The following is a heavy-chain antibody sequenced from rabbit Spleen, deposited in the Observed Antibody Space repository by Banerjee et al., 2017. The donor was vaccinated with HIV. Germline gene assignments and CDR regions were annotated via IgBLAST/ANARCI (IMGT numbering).Heavy chain of an antibody. V-gene: IGHV1S45*01. CDR1: GFSFSSDYY. D-gene: IGHD6-1*01. J-gene: IGHJ6*01. Sequence: QEQLVESRGGLVKPGAFLTLTCTASGFSFSSDYYMCWVRQAPGKGLEWIACIYAGSSGSTYYASWVNGRFTISSHNAQNTLYLQLNSLTAADTATYFCARVGGVGVYGYATLWGPGTLVTVS. CDR2: IYAGSSGST. CDR3: ARVGGVGVYGYATL.